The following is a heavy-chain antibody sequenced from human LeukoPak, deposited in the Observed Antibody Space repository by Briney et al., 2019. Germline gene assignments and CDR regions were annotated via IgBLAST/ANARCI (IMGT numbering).Heavy chain of an antibody. V-gene: IGHV3-43D*03. CDR2: ITWVAGST. Sequence: PGGSLRLSCAASGFTFDDYAMHWVRQAPGKGLEWVSLITWVAGSTYYADSVKGRFTISRDNSKNSLYLQMNSLRAEDTAVYYCARVEPRYSSRVVEDVWGKGTTVTISS. CDR1: GFTFDDYA. CDR3: ARVEPRYSSRVVEDV. J-gene: IGHJ6*04. D-gene: IGHD6-13*01.